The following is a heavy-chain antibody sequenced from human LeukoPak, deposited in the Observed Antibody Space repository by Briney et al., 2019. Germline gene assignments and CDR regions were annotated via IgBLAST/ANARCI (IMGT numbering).Heavy chain of an antibody. V-gene: IGHV2-70*04. D-gene: IGHD6-19*01. CDR3: ARGYSSGFSFDY. CDR2: IDWDDDK. J-gene: IGHJ4*02. CDR1: GFSLSTSGMR. Sequence: SGPTLVNPTQTLTLTCTFSGFSLSTSGMRVSWIRQPPGKALEWLARIDWDDDKFYSTSLKTRLTISKDTSKNQVVLTMTNMAPVDTATYYCARGYSSGFSFDYWGQGTLVTVSS.